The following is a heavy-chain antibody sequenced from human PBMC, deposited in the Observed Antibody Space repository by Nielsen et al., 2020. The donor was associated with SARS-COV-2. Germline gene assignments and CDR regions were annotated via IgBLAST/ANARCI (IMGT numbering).Heavy chain of an antibody. J-gene: IGHJ6*02. CDR2: ISSSGSTI. D-gene: IGHD3-9*01. V-gene: IGHV3-48*04. CDR3: AGPLRYFDWLPNYYYYYGMDV. CDR1: GFTFSSYW. Sequence: GGSLRLSCAASGFTFSSYWMNWVRQAPGKGLEWVSYISSSGSTIYYADSVKGRFTISRDNAKNSLYLQMNSLRAEDTAVYYCAGPLRYFDWLPNYYYYYGMDVWGQGTTVTVSS.